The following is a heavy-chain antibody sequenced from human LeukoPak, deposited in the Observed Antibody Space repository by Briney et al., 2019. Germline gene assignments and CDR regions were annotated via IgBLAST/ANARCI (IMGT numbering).Heavy chain of an antibody. D-gene: IGHD3-9*01. Sequence: SGPTLVNPTQTLTLTCTFSGFSLSTSGVRVGWIRQPPGKALDWLALIYWDDDKRNSPSLKNRLTITKDSSKNQVILTLTNMDPVDTATYYCARLVSTGYDYWGQGTLVTVSS. CDR2: IYWDDDK. CDR3: ARLVSTGYDY. V-gene: IGHV2-5*02. CDR1: GFSLSTSGVR. J-gene: IGHJ4*02.